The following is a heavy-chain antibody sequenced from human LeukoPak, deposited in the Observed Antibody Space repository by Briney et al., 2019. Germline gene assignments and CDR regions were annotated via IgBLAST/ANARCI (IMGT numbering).Heavy chain of an antibody. CDR2: IKKDGSEE. J-gene: IGHJ3*01. V-gene: IGHV3-7*01. CDR3: ARSNPNRNALDL. D-gene: IGHD1-14*01. CDR1: GFTLNSYL. Sequence: GGCLRLSCAASGFTLNSYLMRWVRQAPGGGLEWVANIKKDGSEESYLDSVKGRFTVSRDNAKNSLFLKMNSLRGEDTAVYYCARSNPNRNALDLWGQGTMVTISS.